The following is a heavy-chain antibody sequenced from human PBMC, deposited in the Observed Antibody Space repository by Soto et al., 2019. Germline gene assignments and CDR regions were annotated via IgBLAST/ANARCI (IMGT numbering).Heavy chain of an antibody. Sequence: SETLSLTCAVSGESISSSNWWSWVRQPPGKGLEWIGEIYHSGNTKYNPSLKSRVTISVDKSKNQFSLKLNSVTAADTAVYYCARENDFWSGPNGLDVWGQGTTVTVSS. V-gene: IGHV4-4*02. CDR3: ARENDFWSGPNGLDV. CDR1: GESISSSNW. J-gene: IGHJ6*02. D-gene: IGHD3-3*01. CDR2: IYHSGNT.